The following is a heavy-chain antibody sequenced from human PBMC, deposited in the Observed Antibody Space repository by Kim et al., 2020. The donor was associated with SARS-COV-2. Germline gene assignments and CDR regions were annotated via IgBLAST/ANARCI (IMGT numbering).Heavy chain of an antibody. V-gene: IGHV4-31*03. CDR3: ARERCGGGDCYPDY. CDR2: IYYSGST. CDR1: GGSISSGGYY. Sequence: SETLSLTCTVSGGSISSGGYYWSWIRQHPGKGLEWIGYIYYSGSTYYNPSLKSRVTISVDTSKNQFSLKLSSVTAADTAVYYCARERCGGGDCYPDYWGQGTLVTVSS. D-gene: IGHD2-21*02. J-gene: IGHJ4*02.